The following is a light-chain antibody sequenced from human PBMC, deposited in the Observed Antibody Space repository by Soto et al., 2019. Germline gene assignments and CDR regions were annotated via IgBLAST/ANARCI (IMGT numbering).Light chain of an antibody. Sequence: EIVLTQSPATLSLSPGERATLSCRASQSVSSSYFAWYQQKPGQAPRLLIYDASSRATGIPDRFSSSGSGTDFTLTISRLEPEDFAVYYCQQYGSSPRTFGQGTKVEIK. CDR2: DAS. J-gene: IGKJ1*01. CDR3: QQYGSSPRT. V-gene: IGKV3-20*01. CDR1: QSVSSSY.